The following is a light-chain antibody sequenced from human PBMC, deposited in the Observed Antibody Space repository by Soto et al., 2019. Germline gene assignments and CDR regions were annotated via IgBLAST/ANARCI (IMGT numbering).Light chain of an antibody. CDR2: GNS. Sequence: QSVQTQPPSESGAPGQRVTISCTGSSSNIGAGYDVHWYQQLPGTAPKLLIYGNSNRPSGVPDRFSGSKSGTSASLAITGLQAEDEAYYYCQSYDSSLSGYVFGTGTKVTLL. V-gene: IGLV1-40*01. CDR1: SSNIGAGYD. CDR3: QSYDSSLSGYV. J-gene: IGLJ1*01.